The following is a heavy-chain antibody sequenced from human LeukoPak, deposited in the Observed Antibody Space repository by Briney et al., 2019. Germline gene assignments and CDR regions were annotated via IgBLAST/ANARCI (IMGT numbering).Heavy chain of an antibody. CDR3: AKGGGSAWTDFDY. CDR2: ISYDRTNK. J-gene: IGHJ4*02. D-gene: IGHD6-25*01. CDR1: GFSFSNHD. Sequence: QSGGSLRLSCAASGFSFSNHDMHWVRQAPGKGLEWVAVISYDRTNKYYADSVKGRFTISGDNSKNTLFLQMNSLRPEDTAVYFCAKGGGSAWTDFDYWGQGTLVTVSS. V-gene: IGHV3-30*04.